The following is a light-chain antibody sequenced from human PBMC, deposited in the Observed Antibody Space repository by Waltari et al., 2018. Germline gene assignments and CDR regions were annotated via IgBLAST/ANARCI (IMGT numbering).Light chain of an antibody. CDR2: ATS. Sequence: DIQMTPSPSSLSASVGDSVTITCRASQSINSHLNWYQQRPGKAPRLLIYATSILYSGIPSRFSGSGSGTEFTLTISSLQREDSATYYCQQSSSAPLTFGGGTKVEIK. J-gene: IGKJ4*01. V-gene: IGKV1-39*01. CDR3: QQSSSAPLT. CDR1: QSINSH.